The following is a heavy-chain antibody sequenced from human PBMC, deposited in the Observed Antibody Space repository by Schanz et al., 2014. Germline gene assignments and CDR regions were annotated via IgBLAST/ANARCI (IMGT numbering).Heavy chain of an antibody. CDR1: GFTVSSNH. Sequence: EGQLAESGGGLVQPGGSLRLSCAVSGFTVSSNHMSWVRQAPGKGLEWVSVIYSGIGAYYADSVKDRFTVSRDNSKNTVYLQMNRLRAEDTAVYYCARVHHYDPSDWDYFDDWGQGALVTVSS. V-gene: IGHV3-66*01. CDR3: ARVHHYDPSDWDYFDD. J-gene: IGHJ4*02. D-gene: IGHD3-22*01. CDR2: IYSGIGA.